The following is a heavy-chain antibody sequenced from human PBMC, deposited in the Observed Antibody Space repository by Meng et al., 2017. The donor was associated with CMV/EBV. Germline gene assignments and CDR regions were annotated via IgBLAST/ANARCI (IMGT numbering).Heavy chain of an antibody. CDR2: MNPNSGNT. J-gene: IGHJ4*02. D-gene: IGHD3-3*01. Sequence: ASVKVSCKASGYTFTSYDINWVRQATGQGLEWMGWMNPNSGNTGYAQKFQGRVTITRNTSISTAYMELSSLRSEDTAVYYCARGLRIFGVVPSPYYFDYWGQGTLVTDSS. V-gene: IGHV1-8*03. CDR1: GYTFTSYD. CDR3: ARGLRIFGVVPSPYYFDY.